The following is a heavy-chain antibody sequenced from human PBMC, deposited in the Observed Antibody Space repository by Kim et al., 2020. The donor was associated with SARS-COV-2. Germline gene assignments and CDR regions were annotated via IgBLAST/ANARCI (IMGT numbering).Heavy chain of an antibody. CDR3: ARGHGTAMAADKKYYYYYGWEA. Sequence: GGSLRLSCAASGFTFSSYWMHWVRQAPGKGLVWVSRINSDGSSTSYADSVKGRFTISRDNAKNTLYLQMNSLRAEDTAVYYCARGHGTAMAADKKYYYYYGWEAWGQGTTVTVS. CDR2: INSDGSST. J-gene: IGHJ6*02. D-gene: IGHD5-18*01. CDR1: GFTFSSYW. V-gene: IGHV3-74*01.